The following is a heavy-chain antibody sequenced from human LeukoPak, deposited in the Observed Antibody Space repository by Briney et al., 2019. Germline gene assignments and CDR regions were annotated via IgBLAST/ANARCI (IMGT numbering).Heavy chain of an antibody. CDR1: GGSMSSSSYY. CDR3: ARRRRIAVAGLGGYFDY. Sequence: TSETLSLTCTVSGGSMSSSSYYWGWIRQPPGKGLEWIGSIYYSGSTYYNPSLKSRVTISVDTSKNQFSLKLSSVTAADTAVYYCARRRRIAVAGLGGYFDYWGQGTLVTVSS. D-gene: IGHD6-19*01. CDR2: IYYSGST. V-gene: IGHV4-39*01. J-gene: IGHJ4*02.